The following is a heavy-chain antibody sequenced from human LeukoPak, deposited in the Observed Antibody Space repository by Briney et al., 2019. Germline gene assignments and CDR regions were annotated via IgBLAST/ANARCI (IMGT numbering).Heavy chain of an antibody. Sequence: ASVTVSFKTSGYAFNFYGLNWVRQAPGQGLEWMGFISLNNGNTHYEQKFQGRVTMAADTSTNTASLEVKSLRSDDTAVYYCQRITIFGVVMDFDYWGQGPLVTVSS. CDR2: ISLNNGNT. D-gene: IGHD3-3*01. V-gene: IGHV1-18*04. CDR3: QRITIFGVVMDFDY. CDR1: GYAFNFYG. J-gene: IGHJ4*02.